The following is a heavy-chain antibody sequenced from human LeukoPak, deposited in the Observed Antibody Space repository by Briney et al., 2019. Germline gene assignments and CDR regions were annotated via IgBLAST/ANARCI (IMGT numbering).Heavy chain of an antibody. J-gene: IGHJ4*02. CDR3: ARDPSSVTLYFDY. Sequence: ASVKVSCKASVYTFTSYYMHWVRQAPGQGLEWMGWIDANNGDTKSAQKFQGRVTMSRDTSISTAYMDLSSLSPDDAAVYYCARDPSSVTLYFDYWGQGTLVTASS. V-gene: IGHV1-2*02. CDR2: IDANNGDT. D-gene: IGHD4-11*01. CDR1: VYTFTSYY.